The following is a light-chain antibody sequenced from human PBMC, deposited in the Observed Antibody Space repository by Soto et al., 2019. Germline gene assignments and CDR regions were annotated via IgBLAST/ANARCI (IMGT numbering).Light chain of an antibody. CDR2: DAS. V-gene: IGKV3-11*01. J-gene: IGKJ2*01. CDR3: QQRVIWPPT. Sequence: EVVLTQSPATLSLSPEEGATLSCRSSQTVSTYLAWYQHKPGQAPRLLIYDASIRATGIAARFTGSGSGTAFTLTISSLEPEDSAVYYCQQRVIWPPTFGQGTRLEI. CDR1: QTVSTY.